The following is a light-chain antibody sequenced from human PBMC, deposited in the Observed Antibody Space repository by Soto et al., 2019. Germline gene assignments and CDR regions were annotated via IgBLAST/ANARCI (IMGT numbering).Light chain of an antibody. V-gene: IGKV3-15*01. CDR3: QQYNNWPTLT. CDR2: GAS. Sequence: EIVMTQSPATLSVSPGERDTLSCRSSQSGSSNLAWYQQKPGQAPRLLIYGASTRATGIPARFSGSGSGTEFTLTISSLQSEDFAVYYCQQYNNWPTLTFGGGTKVEIK. J-gene: IGKJ4*01. CDR1: QSGSSN.